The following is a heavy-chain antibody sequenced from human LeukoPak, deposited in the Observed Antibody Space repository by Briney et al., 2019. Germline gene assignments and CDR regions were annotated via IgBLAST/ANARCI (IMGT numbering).Heavy chain of an antibody. CDR3: ARIDSHYYYYAMDV. Sequence: SETLSLTCGVSGGSITSTNYWTWVRQPPGKGLEWIGEVNLQGSTNYNPSLMGRVAISVDMSENHISLQLTSVTAADTAVYYCARIDSHYYYYAMDVWGQGTSVTVSS. J-gene: IGHJ6*02. V-gene: IGHV4-4*02. D-gene: IGHD2-15*01. CDR2: VNLQGST. CDR1: GGSITSTNY.